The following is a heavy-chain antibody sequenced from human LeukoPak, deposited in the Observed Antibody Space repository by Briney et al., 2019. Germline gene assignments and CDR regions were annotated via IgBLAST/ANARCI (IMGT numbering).Heavy chain of an antibody. V-gene: IGHV4-39*01. J-gene: IGHJ4*02. D-gene: IGHD4-23*01. CDR1: GVSISSSSYY. Sequence: PSETLSLTCTVSGVSISSSSYYWGWIRQPPGKGLEWIGSIYYSGSTYYNPSLKSRVTISVDTSKNQFSLKLSSVAAADTAVYYCARHVVSTVAFDYWGQGTLVTVSS. CDR2: IYYSGST. CDR3: ARHVVSTVAFDY.